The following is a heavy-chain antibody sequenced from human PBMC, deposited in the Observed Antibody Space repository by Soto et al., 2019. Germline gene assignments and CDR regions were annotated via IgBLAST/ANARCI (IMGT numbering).Heavy chain of an antibody. CDR1: GFTFSSYA. J-gene: IGHJ3*02. D-gene: IGHD6-13*01. V-gene: IGHV3-23*01. CDR3: AKDFIAAAGSLVVAFDI. Sequence: EVQLLESGGGLVQPGGSLRLSCAASGFTFSSYAMSWVRQAPGKGLEWVSAISGSGGSTYYADSVKGRFTISRDNSKNTLYLQMNSLRAEDTAVYYCAKDFIAAAGSLVVAFDIWGQGTMVTVSS. CDR2: ISGSGGST.